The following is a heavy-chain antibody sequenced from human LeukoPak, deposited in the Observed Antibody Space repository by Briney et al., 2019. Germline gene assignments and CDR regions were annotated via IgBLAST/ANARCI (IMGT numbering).Heavy chain of an antibody. J-gene: IGHJ4*02. V-gene: IGHV3-7*01. CDR1: GFTFSSYW. CDR3: AKYRLVWLPAPVFDY. D-gene: IGHD6-19*01. Sequence: GGSLRLSCAASGFTFSSYWMSWVRQAPGRGLEWVANIKQDGSEKYYVDSVKGRFTTSRDNAKNSLYLQMNSLRAEDTAVYYCAKYRLVWLPAPVFDYWGQGTLVTVSS. CDR2: IKQDGSEK.